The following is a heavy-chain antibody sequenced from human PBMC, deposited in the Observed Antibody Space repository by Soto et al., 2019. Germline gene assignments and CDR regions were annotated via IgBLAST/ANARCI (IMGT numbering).Heavy chain of an antibody. V-gene: IGHV3-74*01. J-gene: IGHJ6*03. Sequence: EVQLVESGGGLVQPGGSMRLSCAASGFTFSNYWMYWVRQAPGKGLVWVSRINSDGSVSSYADSVEGRLPISRDNFKNTLYLQMNSLRAEDTAVYYCARGDCVGGPCYSLAGSFYYYMDVLGKGTTVTVS. CDR1: GFTFSNYW. CDR3: ARGDCVGGPCYSLAGSFYYYMDV. CDR2: INSDGSVS. D-gene: IGHD2-15*01.